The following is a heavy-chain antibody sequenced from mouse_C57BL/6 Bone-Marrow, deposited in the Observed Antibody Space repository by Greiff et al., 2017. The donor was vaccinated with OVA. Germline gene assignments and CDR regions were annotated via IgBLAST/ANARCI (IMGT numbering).Heavy chain of an antibody. V-gene: IGHV1-52*01. Sequence: VKLQQPGAELVRPGSSVKLSCKASGYTFTSSWMHWVKQRPIQGLEWIGNIYPSDSEPHSNQKFKDKATLTVDKSSSTAYMQLSSLTSEDSAVYYCASDYFAVWGTGTTVTVSS. J-gene: IGHJ1*03. CDR3: ASDYFAV. CDR2: IYPSDSEP. CDR1: GYTFTSSW.